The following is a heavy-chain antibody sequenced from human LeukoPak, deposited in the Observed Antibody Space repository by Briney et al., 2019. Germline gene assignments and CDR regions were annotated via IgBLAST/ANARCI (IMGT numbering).Heavy chain of an antibody. CDR2: IYHSGST. J-gene: IGHJ3*02. CDR3: ARRNADSSSWSPNGAFDI. CDR1: GGSISSSNC. Sequence: SETLSLTCAVSGGSISSSNCWSWVRQPPGKGLEWIGEIYHSGSTNYNPSLKSRVTISGDKSKNQFSLKLSSVNAADTAVYYCARRNADSSSWSPNGAFDIWGQGTMVTVSS. D-gene: IGHD6-13*01. V-gene: IGHV4-4*02.